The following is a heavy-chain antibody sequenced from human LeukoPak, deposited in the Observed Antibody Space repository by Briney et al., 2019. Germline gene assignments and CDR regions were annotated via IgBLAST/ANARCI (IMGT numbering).Heavy chain of an antibody. CDR1: GYSISSGYY. CDR3: ARHRYCSSTSCYGLDY. J-gene: IGHJ4*02. CDR2: IYHSGST. Sequence: SETLSLTCTVSGYSISSGYYWGWIRQPPGKGLEWIGSIYHSGSTYYNPSLKSRVTISVDTSKNQFSLKLSSVTAADTAVYYCARHRYCSSTSCYGLDYWGQGTLVTVSS. V-gene: IGHV4-38-2*02. D-gene: IGHD2-2*01.